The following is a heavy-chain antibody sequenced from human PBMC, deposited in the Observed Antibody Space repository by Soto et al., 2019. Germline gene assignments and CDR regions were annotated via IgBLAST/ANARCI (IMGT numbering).Heavy chain of an antibody. CDR2: INHSGST. V-gene: IGHV4-34*01. CDR1: GGSFSGYY. J-gene: IGHJ6*02. Sequence: SSETLSLTCAVYGGSFSGYYWSWIRQPPGKGLEWIGEINHSGSTNYNPSLKSRVTISVDTSKNQFSLKLSSVTAADTAVHYCARKQPYYYYYGMDVWGQGTTVTVSS. D-gene: IGHD5-18*01. CDR3: ARKQPYYYYYGMDV.